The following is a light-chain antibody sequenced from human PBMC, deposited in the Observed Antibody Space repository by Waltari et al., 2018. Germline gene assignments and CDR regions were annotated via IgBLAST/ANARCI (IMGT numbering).Light chain of an antibody. Sequence: QPVLTQSPSASASLGASVNLTCTLSSGRTSYVIAWHQQQPDKAPRFLLKLNSDGSHIKGDGIPDRFSCSSSGAERYLTISSLQSEDEADYYCQTWGNDIHIVCGGGTKLTVL. CDR3: QTWGNDIHIV. CDR2: LNSDGSH. CDR1: SGRTSYV. J-gene: IGLJ2*01. V-gene: IGLV4-69*01.